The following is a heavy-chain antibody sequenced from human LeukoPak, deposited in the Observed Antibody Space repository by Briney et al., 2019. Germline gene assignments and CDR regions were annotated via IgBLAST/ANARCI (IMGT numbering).Heavy chain of an antibody. CDR1: GFTFRSYS. CDR2: ISSSGTYI. J-gene: IGHJ4*02. D-gene: IGHD3-10*01. Sequence: GGSLRLSCAASGFTFRSYSMNWVRQAPGKGLEWVSSISSSGTYIYYADSLKGRFAISRDNTKNSLYLQMNSLRAEDTAVYYCARDLGGSGTYSDYWGQGTLVTVSS. V-gene: IGHV3-21*01. CDR3: ARDLGGSGTYSDY.